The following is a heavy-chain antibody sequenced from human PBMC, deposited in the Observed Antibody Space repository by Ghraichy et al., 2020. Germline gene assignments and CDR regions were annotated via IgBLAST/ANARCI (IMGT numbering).Heavy chain of an antibody. CDR2: INSDGSST. Sequence: GGSLRLSCAASGFTFSSYWMHWVRQAPGKGLVWVSRINSDGSSTSYADSVKGRFTIYRDNAKNTLYLQMNSLRAEDTAVYYCVGSPTYFDYWGQGTLVTVSS. CDR1: GFTFSSYW. J-gene: IGHJ4*02. CDR3: VGSPTYFDY. V-gene: IGHV3-74*01. D-gene: IGHD1-26*01.